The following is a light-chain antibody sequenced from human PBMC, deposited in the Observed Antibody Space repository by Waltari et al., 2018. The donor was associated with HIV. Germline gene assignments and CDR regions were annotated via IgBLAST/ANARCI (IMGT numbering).Light chain of an antibody. V-gene: IGLV1-40*01. J-gene: IGLJ3*02. CDR2: GNR. CDR1: SSNIGAGYD. Sequence: QSVLTQPPSVSGAPGQRVTISCTGSSSNIGAGYDVHWYEQLPGAAPKLLIGGNRPRLSGVPDRFSGTKSGTSASLASTGLQAEDEADYYCQSYDSALSGLVFGGGTKLTVL. CDR3: QSYDSALSGLV.